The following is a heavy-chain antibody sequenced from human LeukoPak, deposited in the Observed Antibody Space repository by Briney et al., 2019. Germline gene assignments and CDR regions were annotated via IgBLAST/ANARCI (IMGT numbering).Heavy chain of an antibody. CDR1: GGSISSGGYY. J-gene: IGHJ5*02. CDR3: ARDRGLAEGWFDP. D-gene: IGHD3-16*01. CDR2: IYYSGST. V-gene: IGHV4-31*03. Sequence: PSETLSLTCTVSGGSISSGGYYWSWLRQHPGKGLEWIGYIYYSGSTYYNPSLKSRVTISVDTSKNQFSLKLSSVTAADTAVYYCARDRGLAEGWFDPWGQGTLVTVSS.